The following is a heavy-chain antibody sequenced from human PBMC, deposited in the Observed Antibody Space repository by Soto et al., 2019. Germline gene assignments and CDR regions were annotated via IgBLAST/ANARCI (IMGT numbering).Heavy chain of an antibody. D-gene: IGHD3-22*01. CDR2: ISYDGSNK. J-gene: IGHJ3*02. CDR3: ARGYYYEARNAFAI. V-gene: IGHV3-30-3*01. CDR1: GFTFSSYA. Sequence: QVQLVESGGGVVQPGRSLRLSCAASGFTFSSYAMHWVRQAPGKGLAWVAVISYDGSNKYYADSVKGRFTISRDNSKNTLYLQMNSLRAEDTAVYYCARGYYYEARNAFAIWGQGTMVTVSS.